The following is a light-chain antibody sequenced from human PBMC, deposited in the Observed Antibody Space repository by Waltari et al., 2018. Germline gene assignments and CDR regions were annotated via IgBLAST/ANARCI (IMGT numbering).Light chain of an antibody. CDR1: SREVGFSNY. V-gene: IGLV2-14*01. CDR3: NSYAGSSSWV. Sequence: QSALTQPASVSGSPGQSITIPCTGTSREVGFSNYVSWYQQHPGKAPKLMIYDVSERPSGVSNRFSGSKSGNTASLTISGLQAEDEADYYCNSYAGSSSWVFGGGTKLTVL. CDR2: DVS. J-gene: IGLJ3*02.